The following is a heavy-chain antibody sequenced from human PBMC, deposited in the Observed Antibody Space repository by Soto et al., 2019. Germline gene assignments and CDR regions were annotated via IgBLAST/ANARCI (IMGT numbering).Heavy chain of an antibody. D-gene: IGHD2-21*02. CDR3: ARSIVVVTALDY. J-gene: IGHJ4*02. CDR1: GYNFPSYA. V-gene: IGHV1-3*01. CDR2: INAGNGNT. Sequence: GSMKVSCKASGYNFPSYAMPLVRHAPGQRLEWMGWINAGNGNTKYSQKFQGRVTITRDTSASTAYMELSSLRSEDTAVYYCARSIVVVTALDYWGQGTLVTVSS.